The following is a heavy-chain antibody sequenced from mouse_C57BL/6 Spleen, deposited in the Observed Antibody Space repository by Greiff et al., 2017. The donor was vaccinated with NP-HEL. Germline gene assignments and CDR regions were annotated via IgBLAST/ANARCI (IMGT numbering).Heavy chain of an antibody. CDR2: ISYDGSN. CDR3: AREGNLSYYFVY. V-gene: IGHV3-6*01. CDR1: GYSITSGYY. J-gene: IGHJ2*01. Sequence: EVHLVESGPGLVKPSQSLSLTCSVTGYSITSGYYWNWIRQFPGNQLEWMGYISYDGSNNYNPSLKNRISITRDTSKNQFFLKLNSVTTEDTATYYCAREGNLSYYFVYWGQGTTLTVSS. D-gene: IGHD2-1*01.